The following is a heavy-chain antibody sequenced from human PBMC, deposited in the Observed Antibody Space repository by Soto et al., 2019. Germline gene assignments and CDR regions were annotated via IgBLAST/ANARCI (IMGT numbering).Heavy chain of an antibody. Sequence: SGTLSLTCTVSGGSISSYYWSWIRQPPGKGLEWIGYIYYSGSTNYNPSLKSRVTISVDTSKNQFSLKLSSVTAADTAVYYCARRYGYCFDHWGQGTLVNVSS. J-gene: IGHJ4*02. CDR1: GGSISSYY. CDR2: IYYSGST. V-gene: IGHV4-59*08. CDR3: ARRYGYCFDH. D-gene: IGHD2-2*03.